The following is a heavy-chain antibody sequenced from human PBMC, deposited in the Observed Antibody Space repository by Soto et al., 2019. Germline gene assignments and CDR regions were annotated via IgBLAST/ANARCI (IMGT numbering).Heavy chain of an antibody. CDR2: TYYRSKWYN. Sequence: SQSLSLTCAISGDSVSSNSAAWNRIRQSPSRGLEWLGRTYYRSKWYNDYAVSVKSRITINPDTSKNQFSLQLNSVTPEDTAVYYCARGFSYDFWSGPSRYYYYYMDVWGKGTTVTVSS. D-gene: IGHD3-3*01. CDR3: ARGFSYDFWSGPSRYYYYYMDV. V-gene: IGHV6-1*01. J-gene: IGHJ6*03. CDR1: GDSVSSNSAA.